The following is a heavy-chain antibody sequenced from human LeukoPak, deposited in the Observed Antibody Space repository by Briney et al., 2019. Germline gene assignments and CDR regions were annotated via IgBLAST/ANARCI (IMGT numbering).Heavy chain of an antibody. CDR2: IYYSGST. V-gene: IGHV4-59*01. CDR3: ARVDGVMIEGNWFDP. J-gene: IGHJ5*02. D-gene: IGHD3-16*01. Sequence: SETLPLTCTVSGGSISSYYWSWIRQPPGKGLEWIGYIYYSGSTNYNPSLKSRVTISVDTSKNQFSLKLSSVTAADTAVYYCARVDGVMIEGNWFDPWGQGTLVTVSS. CDR1: GGSISSYY.